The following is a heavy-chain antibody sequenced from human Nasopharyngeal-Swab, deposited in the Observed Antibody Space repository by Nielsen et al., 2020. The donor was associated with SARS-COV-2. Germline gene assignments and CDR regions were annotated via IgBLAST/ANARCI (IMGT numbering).Heavy chain of an antibody. V-gene: IGHV5-10-1*01. J-gene: IGHJ6*02. CDR2: IDTSDSYT. D-gene: IGHD6-13*01. Sequence: VRQMPGKGLEWMGRIDTSDSYTNYSPSFQGHVTISADKSISTAYLQWSSLKASDTAMYYCARAIIAAAGSYYYYGMDVWGQGTTVTVSS. CDR3: ARAIIAAAGSYYYYGMDV.